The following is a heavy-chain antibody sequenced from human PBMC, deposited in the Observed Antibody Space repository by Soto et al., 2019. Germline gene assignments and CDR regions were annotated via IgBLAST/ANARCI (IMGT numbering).Heavy chain of an antibody. CDR1: GYTFTGYY. D-gene: IGHD2-2*02. V-gene: IGHV1-2*02. CDR2: INPNSGGT. CDR3: ARDTASIVVVPAAILYYYYGMDV. Sequence: ASVKVSCKASGYTFTGYYVHWVRQAPGQGLEWMGWINPNSGGTNYAQKFQGRVTMTRDTSISTAYMELSRLRSDDTAVYYCARDTASIVVVPAAILYYYYGMDVWGQGTTVTVSS. J-gene: IGHJ6*02.